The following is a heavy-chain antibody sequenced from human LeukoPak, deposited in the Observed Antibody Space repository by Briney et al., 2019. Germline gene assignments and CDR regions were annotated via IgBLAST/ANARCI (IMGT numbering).Heavy chain of an antibody. CDR2: IIPIFGTA. D-gene: IGHD3-22*01. Sequence: ASVKVSCKASGGTFSSYAISWVRQAPGQGLEWMGGIIPIFGTANYAQKFQGRVTITADESTSTAYMELSSLRSEDTAVYYCARVLKDYYDSSGPYYYYMDVWGKGTTVTVSS. CDR1: GGTFSSYA. CDR3: ARVLKDYYDSSGPYYYYMDV. J-gene: IGHJ6*03. V-gene: IGHV1-69*13.